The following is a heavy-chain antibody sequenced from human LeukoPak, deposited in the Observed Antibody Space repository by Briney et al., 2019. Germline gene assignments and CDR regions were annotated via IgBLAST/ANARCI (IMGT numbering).Heavy chain of an antibody. Sequence: PSETLSLTCIVSGYSISSGYYWGWIRQPPGKGLEWIGSIYHSGSTYYNPSLKSRVTISVDTSKNQFSLKLSSVTATDTAVYYCARALWLGSFYYFDYWGQGTLVTVSS. J-gene: IGHJ4*02. V-gene: IGHV4-38-2*02. D-gene: IGHD5-24*01. CDR2: IYHSGST. CDR3: ARALWLGSFYYFDY. CDR1: GYSISSGYY.